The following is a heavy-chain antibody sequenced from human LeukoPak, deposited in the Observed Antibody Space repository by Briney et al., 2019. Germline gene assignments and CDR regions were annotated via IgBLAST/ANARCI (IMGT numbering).Heavy chain of an antibody. CDR2: MNPHSGNT. Sequence: ASVKVSCKASGYTLTSYDINWVRQATGQGLEWMGWMNPHSGNTGYAQRFHGRVTLTRDTSMNTAYMELSSLTSEDTAVYYCAREDKSSLGYWGQGTLVTVSS. CDR3: AREDKSSLGY. J-gene: IGHJ4*02. D-gene: IGHD2-15*01. CDR1: GYTLTSYD. V-gene: IGHV1-8*01.